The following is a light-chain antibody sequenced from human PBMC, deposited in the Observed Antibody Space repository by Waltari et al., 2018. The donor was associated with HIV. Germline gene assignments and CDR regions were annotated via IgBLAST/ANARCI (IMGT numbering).Light chain of an antibody. J-gene: IGLJ2*01. CDR1: NSNIGSNS. V-gene: IGLV1-44*01. CDR3: AAWDDSRNAHVV. CDR2: SSN. Sequence: QSVLTQPPSASGTPGQRVTISCSGSNSNIGSNSVNWYQQLPGTAPKLLIYSSNQRPLGVPDRFSGSQSGTSASLAISGLQSEDEADYYCAAWDDSRNAHVVFGGGTKLTVL.